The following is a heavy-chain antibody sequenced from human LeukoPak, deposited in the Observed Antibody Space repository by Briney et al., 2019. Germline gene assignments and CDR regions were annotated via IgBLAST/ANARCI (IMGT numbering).Heavy chain of an antibody. CDR1: GYIFTSCW. J-gene: IGHJ6*03. CDR2: IYPGDSDT. Sequence: GESLKISCKGSGYIFTSCWIGWVRQMPGKGLEWMGIIYPGDSDTRYSPYFQGQDTMSADKSISTAYLQWSSLKASDTAMYYCARQTYYYMDVWGKGTTVTISS. V-gene: IGHV5-51*01. CDR3: ARQTYYYMDV.